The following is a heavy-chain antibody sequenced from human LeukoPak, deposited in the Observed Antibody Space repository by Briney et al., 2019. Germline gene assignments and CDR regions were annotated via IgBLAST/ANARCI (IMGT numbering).Heavy chain of an antibody. CDR3: AKRLKRNYYYHYAMDV. D-gene: IGHD3-22*01. CDR1: GFTFKTHA. V-gene: IGHV3-23*01. CDR2: IDDSGVIR. Sequence: PGGSLRLSCAASGFTFKTHAMIWVRQAPGKGLEWVSRIDDSGVIRSYADSVKGRFTISRDNSKMTLTLQMNSLRAEDTAVYYCAKRLKRNYYYHYAMDVWGQGTTVTVSS. J-gene: IGHJ6*02.